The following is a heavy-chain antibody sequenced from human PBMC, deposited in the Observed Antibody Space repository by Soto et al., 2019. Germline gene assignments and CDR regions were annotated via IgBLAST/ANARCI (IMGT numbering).Heavy chain of an antibody. J-gene: IGHJ6*02. D-gene: IGHD2-15*01. Sequence: ASVKVSCKASGFTFTIYVIAWVRQAPRQGLEWMGWINPYNANTNYAQKFQGRVTMTTDTSTTTGYMELRSLGSDDTAVYYCARVVAAAPVYYGMDVWGQGTTVTVS. CDR2: INPYNANT. CDR3: ARVVAAAPVYYGMDV. V-gene: IGHV1-18*01. CDR1: GFTFTIYV.